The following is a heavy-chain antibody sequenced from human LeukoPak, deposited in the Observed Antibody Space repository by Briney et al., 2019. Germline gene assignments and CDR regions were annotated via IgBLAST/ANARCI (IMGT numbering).Heavy chain of an antibody. CDR1: GFTFSRYA. D-gene: IGHD5-12*01. Sequence: GGSLRLSCSASGFTFSRYAMHWVRQAPGKGLEYVSAISSNGGNTYYADSVKGRFTISRDNSKNTLYLQMSSLRAEDTAVYYCVKDGGYSGYETFGYWGQGTLVTVSS. J-gene: IGHJ4*02. V-gene: IGHV3-64D*06. CDR2: ISSNGGNT. CDR3: VKDGGYSGYETFGY.